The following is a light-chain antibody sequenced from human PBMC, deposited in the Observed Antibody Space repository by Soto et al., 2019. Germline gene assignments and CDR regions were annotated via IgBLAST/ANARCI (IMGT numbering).Light chain of an antibody. CDR2: EVS. Sequence: QSVLTQPASVSGSPGQSITISCTGTSSDVGGYNYVSWYQQHPGKAPKLMIYEVSNRPSGVSNRFSGSKSGNTASLTISGLLAEDEADYYCSSYTSSSTVFGGGTKVTVL. V-gene: IGLV2-14*01. CDR1: SSDVGGYNY. CDR3: SSYTSSSTV. J-gene: IGLJ2*01.